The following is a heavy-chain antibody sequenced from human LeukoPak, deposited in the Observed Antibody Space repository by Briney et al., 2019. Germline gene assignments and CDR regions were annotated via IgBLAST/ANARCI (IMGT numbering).Heavy chain of an antibody. V-gene: IGHV3-23*01. D-gene: IGHD5-24*01. CDR1: GFTFDDYA. CDR2: ISGSGSGGST. Sequence: GGSLRLSCAASGFTFDDYAMHWVRQAPGKGLEWVSSISGSGSGGSTYYADSVKGRFTISRDNSKNTLYLQMNSLIAEDTAVYYCAKSGYNRFDYWGQGTRVTVSS. CDR3: AKSGYNRFDY. J-gene: IGHJ4*02.